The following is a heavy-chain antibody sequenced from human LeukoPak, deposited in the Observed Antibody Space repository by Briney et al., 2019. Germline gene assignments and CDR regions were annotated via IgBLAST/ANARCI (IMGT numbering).Heavy chain of an antibody. V-gene: IGHV3-21*01. CDR3: ARVDGDVAFDI. D-gene: IGHD4-17*01. CDR1: GFTFSSYS. Sequence: GGSLRLSCAASGFTFSSYSMNWVRQAPGKGLEWVSSISSSSSYIYYADSVKGRFTISRDNAKNSLYLQMNSLRAEDTAVYYCARVDGDVAFDIWGQGTMVTVSS. CDR2: ISSSSSYI. J-gene: IGHJ3*02.